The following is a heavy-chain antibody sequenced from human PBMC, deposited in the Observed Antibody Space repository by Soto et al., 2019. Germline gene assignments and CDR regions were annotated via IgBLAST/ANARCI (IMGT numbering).Heavy chain of an antibody. Sequence: EVQLVESGGGLVQPGGSLRLSCAASGFTFSGYWMSWVRQAPGKGLEWVASIKQDGSEQFYVDSVKGRFTISRDNAKNSVYLQMNSLRTEDTAVYYCAREAVWGQGTTVTVSS. V-gene: IGHV3-7*05. CDR3: AREAV. CDR2: IKQDGSEQ. CDR1: GFTFSGYW. J-gene: IGHJ6*02.